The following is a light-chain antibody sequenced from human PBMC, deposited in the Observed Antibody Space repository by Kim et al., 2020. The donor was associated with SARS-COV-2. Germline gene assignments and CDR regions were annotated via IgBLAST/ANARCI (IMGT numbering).Light chain of an antibody. CDR2: AAS. CDR3: QKYNSAPWT. J-gene: IGKJ1*01. Sequence: ACGGDRVTITSRESQDISNYLAWYQQKPEKVPKLLIYAASALQLGVPSRFSGSGSGTDFTLTVTSLQPEDVATYYCQKYNSAPWTFGQGTKVDIK. V-gene: IGKV1-27*01. CDR1: QDISNY.